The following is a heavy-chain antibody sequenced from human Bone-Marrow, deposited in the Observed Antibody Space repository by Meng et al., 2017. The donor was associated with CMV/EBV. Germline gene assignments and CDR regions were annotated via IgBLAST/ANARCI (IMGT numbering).Heavy chain of an antibody. V-gene: IGHV4-59*03. CDR1: GGSISSYY. D-gene: IGHD5-24*01. J-gene: IGHJ4*02. CDR2: IYYSGSS. CDR3: ARQVDGYRVDY. Sequence: SETLSLTCTVSGGSISSYYWSWIRQPPGKGLEWIGYIYYSGSSNYNPSLKSRVTISVDTSKNQFSLKLNSVTAADTAVYYCARQVDGYRVDYWGQGTLVTVSS.